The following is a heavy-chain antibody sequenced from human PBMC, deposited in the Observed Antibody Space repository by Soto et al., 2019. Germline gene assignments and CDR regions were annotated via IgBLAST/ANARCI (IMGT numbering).Heavy chain of an antibody. V-gene: IGHV4-31*03. CDR1: GGSISSGGYY. J-gene: IGHJ4*02. CDR2: IYYSGST. Sequence: QVQLQESGPGLVKPSQTLSLTCTVSGGSISSGGYYWSWIRQHPGKGLEWIGYIYYSGSTYYNPSPXSXXTLSVDPSKHQSSLKLSSVPAADTTAYSCARTPGYWGPGTLVTVSS. CDR3: ARTPGY.